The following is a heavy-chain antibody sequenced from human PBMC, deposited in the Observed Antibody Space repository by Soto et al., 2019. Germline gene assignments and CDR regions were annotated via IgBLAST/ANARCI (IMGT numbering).Heavy chain of an antibody. J-gene: IGHJ5*02. Sequence: PGESLKISCKGSGYSFTSYWISWVRQMPGKGLEWMGRIDPSDSYTNYSPSFQGHVTISADKSISTAYLQWSSLKASDTAMYYCARHGNFGSYSSWYSSGNWFDPWGQGTLVTVSS. V-gene: IGHV5-10-1*01. CDR3: ARHGNFGSYSSWYSSGNWFDP. D-gene: IGHD6-13*01. CDR2: IDPSDSYT. CDR1: GYSFTSYW.